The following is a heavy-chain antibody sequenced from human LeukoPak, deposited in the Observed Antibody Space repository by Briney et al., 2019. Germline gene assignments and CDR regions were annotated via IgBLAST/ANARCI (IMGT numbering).Heavy chain of an antibody. V-gene: IGHV1-69*13. CDR2: IIPIFGTA. D-gene: IGHD4-11*01. CDR1: GGTFSSYA. J-gene: IGHJ5*02. CDR3: ARLRESSNYHRTNNWFDP. Sequence: ASVKVSCKASGGTFSSYAISWVRQAPGQGLEWMGGIIPIFGTANYAQKFQGRVTITADESTSTAYMELSSLRSEDTAVYYCARLRESSNYHRTNNWFDPWGQGTLVTVSS.